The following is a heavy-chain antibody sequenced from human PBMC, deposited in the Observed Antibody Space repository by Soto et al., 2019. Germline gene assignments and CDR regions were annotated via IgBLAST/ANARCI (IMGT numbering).Heavy chain of an antibody. CDR1: GYSFKDYG. CDR2: IGRDSGKPTT. Sequence: QVQLVQSGTEVKEPGASVKVSCKASGYSFKDYGISWVRQAPGQGLEWMGWIGRDSGKPTTNDAQKFQGRVTMTTDTSTTTVYMEVRSLRSDDTAVYFCARDYYQVGSYWTDCFDPWGQGTLVIVSS. J-gene: IGHJ5*02. V-gene: IGHV1-18*01. CDR3: ARDYYQVGSYWTDCFDP. D-gene: IGHD3-10*01.